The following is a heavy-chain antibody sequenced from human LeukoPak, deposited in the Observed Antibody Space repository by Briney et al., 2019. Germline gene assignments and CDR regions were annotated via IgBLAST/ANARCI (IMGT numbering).Heavy chain of an antibody. D-gene: IGHD1-14*01. CDR3: ARGGPLGDTNRSDF. CDR2: LAYDGTNK. V-gene: IGHV3-30*04. CDR1: GFTFASYA. Sequence: HPGGSLRLSCAASGFTFASYAMHWVRQPPGKGLEWVTLLAYDGTNKQYADSVKGRFTISRDNSQNTVDLHMDSLRAEDTAVYYCARGGPLGDTNRSDFWGQGILVTVSS. J-gene: IGHJ4*02.